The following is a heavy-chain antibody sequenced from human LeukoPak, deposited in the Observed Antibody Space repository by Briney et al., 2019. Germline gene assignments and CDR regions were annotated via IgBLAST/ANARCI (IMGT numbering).Heavy chain of an antibody. CDR3: ARAVTRGYSYGLDAFDI. CDR2: INHSGST. J-gene: IGHJ3*02. CDR1: GGSFSGYY. D-gene: IGHD5-18*01. Sequence: SETLSLTCAVYGGSFSGYYWSWIRQPPGKGLEWIGEINHSGSTNYNPSLKSRVTISVDTSKNQFSLKLSSVTAADTAVYYCARAVTRGYSYGLDAFDIWGQGTMVTVSS. V-gene: IGHV4-34*01.